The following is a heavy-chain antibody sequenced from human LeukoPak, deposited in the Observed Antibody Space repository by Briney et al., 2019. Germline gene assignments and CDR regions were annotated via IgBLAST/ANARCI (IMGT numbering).Heavy chain of an antibody. CDR3: ARGDIVVVHAATTRNNGFDP. D-gene: IGHD2-2*01. J-gene: IGHJ5*02. CDR1: GYSISRGYY. Sequence: SETLSLTCTVSGYSISRGYYWGWIRQPPGKGLEWRDGTYHSGSTYYNPSLKSRGTISVDTSKNQFSLKLSSVTAADTAVYYCARGDIVVVHAATTRNNGFDPWGQGTLVIVSS. V-gene: IGHV4-38-2*02. CDR2: TYHSGST.